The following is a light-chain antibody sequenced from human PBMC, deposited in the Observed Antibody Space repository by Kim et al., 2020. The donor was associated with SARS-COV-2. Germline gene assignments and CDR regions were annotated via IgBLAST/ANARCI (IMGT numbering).Light chain of an antibody. CDR3: CSYAGSYWV. CDR2: DVT. V-gene: IGLV2-11*01. CDR1: RSYVGGYIY. J-gene: IGLJ3*02. Sequence: PGQSVTISCTGTRSYVGGYIYVSWYQHHPGKAPKLMIYDVTKRPSGVPDRFSGSKSGNTASLTISGLQAEDEADYYCCSYAGSYWVFGGGTQLTVL.